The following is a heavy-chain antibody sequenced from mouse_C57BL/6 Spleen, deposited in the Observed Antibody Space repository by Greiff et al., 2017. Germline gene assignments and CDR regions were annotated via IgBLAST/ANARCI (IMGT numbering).Heavy chain of an antibody. CDR3: ARSYYDKDGYWYFDV. V-gene: IGHV1-18*01. CDR1: GYTFTDYN. D-gene: IGHD2-4*01. Sequence: VQLQQSGPELVKPGASVKIPCKASGYTFTDYNMDWVKQSHGKSLEWIGDINPNNGGTIYNQKFKGKATLTVDKSSSTAYMELRSLTSEDTAVYYCARSYYDKDGYWYFDVWGTGTTLTVSS. J-gene: IGHJ1*03. CDR2: INPNNGGT.